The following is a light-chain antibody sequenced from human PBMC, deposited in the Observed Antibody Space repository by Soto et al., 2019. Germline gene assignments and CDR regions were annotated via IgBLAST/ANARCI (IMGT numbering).Light chain of an antibody. CDR2: DVN. CDR3: CSYAGSYSYV. CDR1: SSDVGDYNY. V-gene: IGLV2-11*01. J-gene: IGLJ1*01. Sequence: QSALTQPPSVSGPPGQSVTISCTGTSSDVGDYNYVSWYQQHPGKAPKVMIYDVNKRPSGVPDRFSGSKSGNTASLTISGLQADDEADYYCCSYAGSYSYVLGTGTKLTVL.